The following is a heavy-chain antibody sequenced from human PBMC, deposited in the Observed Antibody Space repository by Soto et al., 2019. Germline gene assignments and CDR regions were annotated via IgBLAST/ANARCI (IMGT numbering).Heavy chain of an antibody. CDR3: AREDIVVVPAAMGIAAAGTTYYYYGMDV. J-gene: IGHJ6*02. CDR1: GDSVSSNSAA. D-gene: IGHD2-2*01. Sequence: SQTLSLTCAISGDSVSSNSAAWNWIRQSPSRGLEWLGRTYYRSKWYNDYAVSVKSRITINPDTSKNQFSLQLNSVTPEDTAVYYCAREDIVVVPAAMGIAAAGTTYYYYGMDVWGQGTTVTVSS. CDR2: TYYRSKWYN. V-gene: IGHV6-1*01.